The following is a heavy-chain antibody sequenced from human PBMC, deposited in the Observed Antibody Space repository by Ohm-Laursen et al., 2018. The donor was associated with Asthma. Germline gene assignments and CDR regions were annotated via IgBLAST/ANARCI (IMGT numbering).Heavy chain of an antibody. CDR3: AKGPVSN. Sequence: SLRLSCSASGFTFSSYDMHWVRQAPGKGLEWVAVISYDGSNKYYADSVKGRFTISRDNSKNTLYLQMNSLRAEDTAVYYCAKGPVSNWGQGTLATVSS. CDR1: GFTFSSYD. CDR2: ISYDGSNK. J-gene: IGHJ4*02. V-gene: IGHV3-30*18.